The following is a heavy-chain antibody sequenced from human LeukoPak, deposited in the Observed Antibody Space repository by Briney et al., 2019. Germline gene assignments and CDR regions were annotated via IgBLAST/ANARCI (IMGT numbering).Heavy chain of an antibody. CDR3: ARDRAVTQDWVEFDP. CDR1: GFNVSNYY. Sequence: GGSLRLSCAGSGFNVSNYYMSWVRQAPGKGLEWVSLIRDSGEPFYADSVRGRFTVSRDNSKNTMYLQMNRLRVEDTAVYFCARDRAVTQDWVEFDPWGQGTLVTVSS. CDR2: IRDSGEP. J-gene: IGHJ5*02. V-gene: IGHV3-66*03. D-gene: IGHD4-17*01.